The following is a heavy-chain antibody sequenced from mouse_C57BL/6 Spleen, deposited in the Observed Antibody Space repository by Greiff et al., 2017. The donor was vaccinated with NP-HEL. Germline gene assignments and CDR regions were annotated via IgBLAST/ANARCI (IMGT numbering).Heavy chain of an antibody. CDR3: ARGDSSGSMDY. D-gene: IGHD3-2*02. V-gene: IGHV1-69*01. J-gene: IGHJ4*01. Sequence: QVQLQQPGAELVMPGASVKLSCKASGYTFTSYWMHWVKQRPGQGLEWIGEIDPSDSYTNYNQKFKGKSTLTVDKSSSTAYMQLSSLPSEDSAVYYCARGDSSGSMDYWGQGTSVTVSS. CDR2: IDPSDSYT. CDR1: GYTFTSYW.